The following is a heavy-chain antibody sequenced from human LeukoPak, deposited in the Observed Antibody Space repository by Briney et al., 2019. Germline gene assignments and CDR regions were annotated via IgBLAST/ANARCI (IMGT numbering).Heavy chain of an antibody. Sequence: ASVKVSCKTCGYNFIAYGIAWVRQAPGQGLEWMGRISGYNGQTKYAQKFQGRVSMTRDTSTRAAYMELTSLRFDDTAVYYCALGVADPGGLEYFQHWGQGTLVTVSS. J-gene: IGHJ1*01. CDR1: GYNFIAYG. D-gene: IGHD1-26*01. CDR2: ISGYNGQT. V-gene: IGHV1-18*01. CDR3: ALGVADPGGLEYFQH.